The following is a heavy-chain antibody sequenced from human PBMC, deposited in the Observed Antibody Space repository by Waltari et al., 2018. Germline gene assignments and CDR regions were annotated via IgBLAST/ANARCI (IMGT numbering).Heavy chain of an antibody. J-gene: IGHJ6*02. V-gene: IGHV3-7*01. D-gene: IGHD1-1*01. CDR1: GFTFPSYW. CDR3: ARSDTGGTYYYAMDV. Sequence: EERLVESGGDLVQPGGSLRLSCSASGFTFPSYWLIWIRQAPGRGLEWVADIKQDSSEKHYVDSVKGRFTISKDNAKRSLYLQMNSLRVEDTAVYYCARSDTGGTYYYAMDVWGQGTTVTVS. CDR2: IKQDSSEK.